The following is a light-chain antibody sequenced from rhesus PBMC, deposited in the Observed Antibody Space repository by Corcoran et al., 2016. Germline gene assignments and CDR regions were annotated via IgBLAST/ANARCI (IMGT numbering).Light chain of an antibody. Sequence: DIQMTQSPSSLSESVGDTVTINCRASQGISSDLNWFQQKPGKAPKLLIYAASSLESGGPSRFSGSGSVTDFPLTISSLQPEDFAVYYCLQHNSYPYSFGQGTKVEIK. V-gene: IGKV1-28*03. CDR1: QGISSD. CDR2: AAS. CDR3: LQHNSYPYS. J-gene: IGKJ2*01.